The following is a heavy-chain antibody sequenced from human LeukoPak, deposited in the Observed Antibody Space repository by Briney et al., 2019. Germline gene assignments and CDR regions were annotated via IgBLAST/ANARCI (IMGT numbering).Heavy chain of an antibody. CDR1: GYTFTDYY. J-gene: IGHJ1*01. V-gene: IGHV1-2*02. CDR3: ARGHYLLSYRH. Sequence: ASVKVSCKASGYTFTDYYMHWVRQAPGQGLEWMGWIIPNSGGTNYAQKFQGRVTMTRDTSISTAYMELSRLRSDDTVVYYCARGHYLLSYRHWGQGTLVTVSS. CDR2: IIPNSGGT. D-gene: IGHD2/OR15-2a*01.